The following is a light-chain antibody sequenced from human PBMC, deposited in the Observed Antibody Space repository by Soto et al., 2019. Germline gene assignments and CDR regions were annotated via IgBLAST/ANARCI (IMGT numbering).Light chain of an antibody. V-gene: IGKV3-11*01. CDR1: QYVGTR. CDR3: HQRQSWPRT. Sequence: EIVLTQSPATLSSSPGETATLSCRASQYVGTRLAWYQHKPGQAPRLLIYYTSNRATGIPARFSGSGSGTDFTLTINSLAPEDFAIHYCHQRQSWPRTFGQGTKV. CDR2: YTS. J-gene: IGKJ1*01.